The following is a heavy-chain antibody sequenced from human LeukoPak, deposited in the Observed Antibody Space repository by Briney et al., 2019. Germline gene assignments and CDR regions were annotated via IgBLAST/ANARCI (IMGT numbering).Heavy chain of an antibody. CDR3: ARSFHGY. Sequence: GGSLRLSCVASGFTFTDFWMSWVRQAPGKGLEWVANIKQDGSEKYYVDSVKGRFTISRDNAKNSVYLQMDSLRDEDTAVYYWARSFHGYWGQGTLVTVSS. CDR1: GFTFTDFW. J-gene: IGHJ4*02. CDR2: IKQDGSEK. V-gene: IGHV3-7*01.